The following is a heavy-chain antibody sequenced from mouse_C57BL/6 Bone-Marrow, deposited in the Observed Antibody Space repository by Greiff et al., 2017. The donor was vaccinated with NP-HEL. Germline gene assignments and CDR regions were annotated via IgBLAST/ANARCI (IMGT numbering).Heavy chain of an antibody. CDR3: ASNDGYFDY. V-gene: IGHV1-66*01. CDR1: GYSFTSYY. J-gene: IGHJ2*01. CDR2: IYPGSGNT. Sequence: QVQLQQSGPELVKPGASVKISCKASGYSFTSYYIHWVKQRPGQGLEWIGWIYPGSGNTKYNEKFKGKATLTADRSSSTAYMQLSSLTSEDSAVYYCASNDGYFDYWGQGTTLTVSS. D-gene: IGHD2-3*01.